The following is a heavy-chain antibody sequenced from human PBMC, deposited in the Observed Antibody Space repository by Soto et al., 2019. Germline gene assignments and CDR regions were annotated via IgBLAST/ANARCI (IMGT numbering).Heavy chain of an antibody. CDR2: ISAYNGNT. CDR3: AKDFFYDRSGFSDY. Sequence: GASVKVSCKASGYTFTSYGISWVRQAPGQGLEWMGWISAYNGNTNYAQKLQGRVTMTTDTSTSTAYMELRSLRSDDTAVYYCAKDFFYDRSGFSDYWGQGTLVTGSS. D-gene: IGHD3-22*01. J-gene: IGHJ4*02. V-gene: IGHV1-18*01. CDR1: GYTFTSYG.